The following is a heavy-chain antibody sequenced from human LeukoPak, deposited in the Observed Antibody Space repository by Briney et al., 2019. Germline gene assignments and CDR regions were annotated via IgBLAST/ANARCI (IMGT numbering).Heavy chain of an antibody. CDR1: GFSFRNYA. Sequence: GGSLRLSCVASGFSFRNYAIHWVRQAPGKGLEYVSVINTDGRITYYADSVKGRFTISRDNSKNTVYLQVGSLRGEDMAVYYCTRDGGSFCDFDYWGQGALVTVSS. CDR3: TRDGGSFCDFDY. J-gene: IGHJ4*02. CDR2: INTDGRIT. D-gene: IGHD1-26*01. V-gene: IGHV3-64*02.